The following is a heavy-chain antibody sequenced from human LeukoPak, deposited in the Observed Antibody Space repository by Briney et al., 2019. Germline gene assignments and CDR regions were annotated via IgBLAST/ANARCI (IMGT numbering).Heavy chain of an antibody. CDR2: VSANGGST. J-gene: IGHJ4*02. D-gene: IGHD3-3*01. CDR1: GFTFGSYA. V-gene: IGHV3-23*01. CDR3: AKDLEWLSYFDC. Sequence: PGGSLRLSCAASGFTFGSYAMSWVRQAPGKGLEWVSSVSANGGSTYYADSVKGRFTISRDNSKNTLYLQMNSLRAEDTAVYYCAKDLEWLSYFDCWGQRTLVTVSS.